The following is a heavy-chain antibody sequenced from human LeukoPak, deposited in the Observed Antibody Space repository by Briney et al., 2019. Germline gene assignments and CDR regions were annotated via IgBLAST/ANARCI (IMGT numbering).Heavy chain of an antibody. CDR1: GFTVSSNS. CDR3: ARRAGEYSHPYDY. D-gene: IGHD2-15*01. J-gene: IGHJ4*02. Sequence: PGGSLRLSCTVSGFTVSSNSWSWARQAPEKGLEWVSFIYSGGKTHSSDSVKGRFTISRDNSKNTLYLQMSSLRAEDTAIYYCARRAGEYSHPYDYWGQGTLVTVSS. CDR2: IYSGGKT. V-gene: IGHV3-53*01.